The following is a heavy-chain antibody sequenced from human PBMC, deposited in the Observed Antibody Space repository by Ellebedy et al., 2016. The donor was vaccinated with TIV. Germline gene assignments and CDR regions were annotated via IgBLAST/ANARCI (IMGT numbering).Heavy chain of an antibody. V-gene: IGHV7-4-1*02. CDR2: ISTNTGNP. J-gene: IGHJ2*01. D-gene: IGHD6-13*01. Sequence: AASVKVSCKASGYSFINYAMNWVRQAPGQGLEWMGWISTNTGNPTYAQGFTGRFVFSLDTSVSTAYLHISSLKAEDTAIYYCARAAAAGFFWYFDLWGRGTLVTVSS. CDR3: ARAAAAGFFWYFDL. CDR1: GYSFINYA.